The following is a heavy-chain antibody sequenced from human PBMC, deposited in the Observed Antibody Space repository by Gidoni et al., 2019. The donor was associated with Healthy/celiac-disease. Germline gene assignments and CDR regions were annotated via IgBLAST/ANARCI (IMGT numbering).Heavy chain of an antibody. Sequence: EVQLVESGGGLVKPGGSLRLSCAAPGFTFSSYGMKWVRQAPGKGLEWVSSISSSSSYIYYADSVKARFTISRDNAKNSLYLQMNSLRAEDTAVYYGGRGRMVRGVIMGQIDYWGQGALVTVSS. V-gene: IGHV3-21*01. J-gene: IGHJ4*02. CDR3: GRGRMVRGVIMGQIDY. CDR1: GFTFSSYG. CDR2: ISSSSSYI. D-gene: IGHD3-10*01.